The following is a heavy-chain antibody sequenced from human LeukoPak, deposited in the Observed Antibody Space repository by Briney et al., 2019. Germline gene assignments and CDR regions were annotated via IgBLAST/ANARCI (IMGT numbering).Heavy chain of an antibody. D-gene: IGHD5-12*01. CDR1: GYSFTSYW. J-gene: IGHJ4*02. CDR2: IYPGDSDT. CDR3: ARQRKHIVVATIYFDY. V-gene: IGHV5-51*01. Sequence: GESLEISLKGSGYSFTSYWIGWVRQMPGKGLEGMGIIYPGDSDTRYSPSFQGQVTISADKSISTAYLQWSSLKASDTAMYYCARQRKHIVVATIYFDYWGQGTLVTVSS.